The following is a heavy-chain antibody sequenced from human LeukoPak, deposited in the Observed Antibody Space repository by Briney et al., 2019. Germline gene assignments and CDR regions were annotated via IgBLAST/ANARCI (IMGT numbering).Heavy chain of an antibody. CDR3: AGGAGAFQH. V-gene: IGHV4-34*01. D-gene: IGHD7-27*01. CDR1: GGSFSGYY. CDR2: INHSGST. J-gene: IGHJ1*01. Sequence: SETLSLTCAVYGGSFSGYYWSWIRQPPGKGLEWIGEINHSGSTNYNPPLKSRVTISVDTSKNQFSLKLSSVTAADTAVYYCAGGAGAFQHWGQGTLVTVSS.